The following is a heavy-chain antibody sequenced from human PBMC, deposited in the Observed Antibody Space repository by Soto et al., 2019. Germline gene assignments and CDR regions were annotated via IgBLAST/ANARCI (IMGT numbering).Heavy chain of an antibody. CDR2: INPNSGGT. Sequence: ASVKVSCKASGYTFTGYYMHWVRQAPGQGLEWMGWINPNSGGTNYAQKFQGRVTMTRDTSISTAYMELSRLRSDDTAVYYCAKWGVPAASAYYYYYYGMDVWGQGTLVTVSS. CDR3: AKWGVPAASAYYYYYYGMDV. J-gene: IGHJ6*02. D-gene: IGHD2-2*01. V-gene: IGHV1-2*02. CDR1: GYTFTGYY.